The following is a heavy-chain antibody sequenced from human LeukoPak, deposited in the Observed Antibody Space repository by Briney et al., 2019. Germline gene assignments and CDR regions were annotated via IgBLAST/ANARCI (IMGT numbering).Heavy chain of an antibody. CDR2: IRFDGSNK. J-gene: IGHJ4*02. Sequence: GGSLRLSXAASGFTFADYGMHWVRQTPGKGLEWLAFIRFDGSNKYYADSVKGRFTISRDNSKNTLYLQINSLRTEDTAVYYCAKEGTASKPSDLDYWGQGTLVTVSS. CDR3: AKEGTASKPSDLDY. V-gene: IGHV3-30*02. D-gene: IGHD1-1*01. CDR1: GFTFADYG.